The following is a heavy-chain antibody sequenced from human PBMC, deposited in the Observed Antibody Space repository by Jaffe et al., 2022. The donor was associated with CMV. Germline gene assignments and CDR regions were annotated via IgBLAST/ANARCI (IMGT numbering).Heavy chain of an antibody. CDR2: ISSSSSYI. J-gene: IGHJ6*02. V-gene: IGHV3-21*01. CDR3: ARDSYSSGWYTPDYYYYYGMDV. D-gene: IGHD6-19*01. CDR1: GFTFSSYS. Sequence: EVQLVESGGGLVKPGGSLRLSCAASGFTFSSYSMNWVRQAPGKGLEWVSSISSSSSYIYYADSVKGRFTISRDNAKNSLYLQMNSLRAEDTAVYYCARDSYSSGWYTPDYYYYYGMDVWGQGTTVTVSS.